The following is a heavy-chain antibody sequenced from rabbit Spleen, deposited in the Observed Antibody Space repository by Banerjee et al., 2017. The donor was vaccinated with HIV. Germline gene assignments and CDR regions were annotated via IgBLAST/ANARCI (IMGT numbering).Heavy chain of an antibody. CDR1: GFDFSNYY. CDR3: ARVGGVGVYGYATL. Sequence: QSLEESGGGLVQPGGSLTLSCKASGFDFSNYYMTWVRQAPGKGLEWIGLIEPIFGTTYYANWVNGRFTISSHNAQNTLYLQVKSLTAADTATYFCARVGGVGVYGYATLWGPGTLVTVS. D-gene: IGHD6-1*01. V-gene: IGHV1S7*01. CDR2: IEPIFGTT. J-gene: IGHJ4*01.